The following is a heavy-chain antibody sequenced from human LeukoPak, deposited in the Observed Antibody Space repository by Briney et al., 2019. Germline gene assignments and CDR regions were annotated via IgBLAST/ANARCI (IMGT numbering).Heavy chain of an antibody. D-gene: IGHD6-13*01. J-gene: IGHJ5*02. CDR3: ARAAAAGFYNWFDP. Sequence: SETLSLTCTVSGGSISSYYWSWVRQPPAKGLVWIGYIYYSGSTNYHHSLERRAAVSVDTSKDLFSLKLSSVTAADTAVYYCARAAAAGFYNWFDPWGQGTLVTVSS. CDR2: IYYSGST. V-gene: IGHV4-59*01. CDR1: GGSISSYY.